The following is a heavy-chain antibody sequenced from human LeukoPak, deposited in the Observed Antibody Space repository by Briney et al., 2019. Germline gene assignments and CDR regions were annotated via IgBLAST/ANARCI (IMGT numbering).Heavy chain of an antibody. V-gene: IGHV3-9*01. D-gene: IGHD4-23*01. CDR2: INWNSGTI. CDR3: AKDTQGMTGGFDY. CDR1: GFTFSSYW. J-gene: IGHJ4*02. Sequence: PGGSLRLSCAASGFTFSSYWMHWVRQAPGKGLEWVSGINWNSGTIGYADSVKGRFTISRDNAKNSLYLQVSSLRTEDAALYYCAKDTQGMTGGFDYWGQGTLVTVSS.